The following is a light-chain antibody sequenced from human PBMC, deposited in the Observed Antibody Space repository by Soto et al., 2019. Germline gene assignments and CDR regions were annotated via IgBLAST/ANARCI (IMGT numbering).Light chain of an antibody. CDR1: QSVSSN. Sequence: ETVMTQSPATLSVSPGERATLSCRASQSVSSNLAWYQQRPGQAPRLLIYDASTRATGIPARFSGSGSGTEFTLTISSLQSEDFAGYYCQQYNNWPLYTFGQGTKLEIK. J-gene: IGKJ2*01. V-gene: IGKV3-15*01. CDR3: QQYNNWPLYT. CDR2: DAS.